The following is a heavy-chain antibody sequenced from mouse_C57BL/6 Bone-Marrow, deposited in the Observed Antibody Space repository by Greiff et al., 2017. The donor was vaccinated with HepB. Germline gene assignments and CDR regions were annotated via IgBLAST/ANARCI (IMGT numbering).Heavy chain of an antibody. CDR2: ISTGSSTI. V-gene: IGHV5-17*01. Sequence: EVLLVESGGGLVKPGGSLKLSCAASGFTFSDYGMHWVRQAPEKGLEWVAYISTGSSTIYYADTVKGRFTIARDNAKNTLFLQMTSLRSEDTAMYYCARKLDEGYAMDYWGQGTSVTVSS. CDR1: GFTFSDYG. D-gene: IGHD1-3*01. J-gene: IGHJ4*01. CDR3: ARKLDEGYAMDY.